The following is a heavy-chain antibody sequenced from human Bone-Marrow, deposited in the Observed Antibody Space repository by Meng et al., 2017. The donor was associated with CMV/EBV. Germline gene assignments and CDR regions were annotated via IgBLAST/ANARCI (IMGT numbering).Heavy chain of an antibody. Sequence: ASVKVSCKASGYTFTGYYMHWVRQAPGQGLEWMGWINPNSGGTNYAQKFQGRVTMTRDTSISTAYMELSRLRSDDTAVYYCARADDSSGYYGYWGQGTRVTGSS. D-gene: IGHD3-22*01. CDR3: ARADDSSGYYGY. J-gene: IGHJ4*02. CDR1: GYTFTGYY. CDR2: INPNSGGT. V-gene: IGHV1-2*02.